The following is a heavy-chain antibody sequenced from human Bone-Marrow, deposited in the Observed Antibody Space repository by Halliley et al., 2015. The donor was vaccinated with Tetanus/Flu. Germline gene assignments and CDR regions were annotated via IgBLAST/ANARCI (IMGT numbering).Heavy chain of an antibody. V-gene: IGHV3-23*01. J-gene: IGHJ4*02. Sequence: YYVDSVKGRFTTSRDNSKTTLYLQMNSLRAEDTAVYYCATLGCSASSCYAGTYFDYWGQGTLVTVSS. CDR3: ATLGCSASSCYAGTYFDY. D-gene: IGHD2-2*01.